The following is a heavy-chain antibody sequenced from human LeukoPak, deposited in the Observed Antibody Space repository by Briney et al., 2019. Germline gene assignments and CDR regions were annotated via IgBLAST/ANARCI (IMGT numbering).Heavy chain of an antibody. Sequence: ASVKVSCKASGYTFTSYGISWVRQAPGQGLEWMGWISAYNGNTNYAQKLQGRVTMTTDTSTSTAYMELRSLRSDGTAVYYCAREDWGVVPAAIDGNYDYYYGMDVWGQGTTVTVSS. D-gene: IGHD2-2*01. CDR2: ISAYNGNT. J-gene: IGHJ6*02. V-gene: IGHV1-18*01. CDR1: GYTFTSYG. CDR3: AREDWGVVPAAIDGNYDYYYGMDV.